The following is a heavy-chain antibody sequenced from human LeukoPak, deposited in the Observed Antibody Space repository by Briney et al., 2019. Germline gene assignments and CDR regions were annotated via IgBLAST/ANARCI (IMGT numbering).Heavy chain of an antibody. V-gene: IGHV3-23*01. CDR1: GFTVSSNY. J-gene: IGHJ5*02. Sequence: QSGGSLRLSCAASGFTVSSNYMSWVRQAPGKGLEWVSAISGSGGSTYYADSVKGRFTISRDNSKNTLYLQMNSLRAEDTAVYYCAKGPRPTPTNWFDPWGQGTLVTVSS. CDR3: AKGPRPTPTNWFDP. CDR2: ISGSGGST.